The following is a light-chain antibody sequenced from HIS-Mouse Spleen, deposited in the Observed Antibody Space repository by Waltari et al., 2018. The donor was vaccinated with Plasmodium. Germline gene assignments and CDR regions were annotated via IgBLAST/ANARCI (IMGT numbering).Light chain of an antibody. CDR3: SSYAGSNNLV. V-gene: IGLV2-8*01. Sequence: QSALTQPPSASGSPGQSVTISCTGTSSYVGGSNSVSWYQQHPGKAPKLMIYEVSKRPSGVPDRFSGSKSGNTASLTVSGLQAEDEADYYCSSYAGSNNLVFGGGTKLTVL. J-gene: IGLJ2*01. CDR1: SSYVGGSNS. CDR2: EVS.